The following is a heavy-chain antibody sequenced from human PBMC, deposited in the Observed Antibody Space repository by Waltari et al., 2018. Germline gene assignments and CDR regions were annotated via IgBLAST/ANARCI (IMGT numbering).Heavy chain of an antibody. Sequence: QVQLVQSGAEVKKPGASVKVSCKASGYTFPSYAMHWVRQAPGQRLEWMGWINACNGNTKYSQKFQGRVTITRDTSASTAYMELSSLRSEDTAVYYCARVEGAAGLDIWGQGTMVTVSS. CDR1: GYTFPSYA. J-gene: IGHJ3*02. CDR3: ARVEGAAGLDI. CDR2: INACNGNT. V-gene: IGHV1-3*01. D-gene: IGHD3-16*01.